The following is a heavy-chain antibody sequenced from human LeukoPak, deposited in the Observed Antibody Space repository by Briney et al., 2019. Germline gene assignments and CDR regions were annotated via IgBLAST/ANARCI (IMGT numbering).Heavy chain of an antibody. J-gene: IGHJ4*02. Sequence: GGSLRVSCAASGYTINNNYMNWVRQAPGKGLEWVSVIYSGGNTYYADSVKGRFTISRDNSKNTLYLQMNSLRAEDTAIYYCARSWDARLNFDYWGQGTLVTVSS. CDR1: GYTINNNY. CDR3: ARSWDARLNFDY. D-gene: IGHD1-26*01. V-gene: IGHV3-66*02. CDR2: IYSGGNT.